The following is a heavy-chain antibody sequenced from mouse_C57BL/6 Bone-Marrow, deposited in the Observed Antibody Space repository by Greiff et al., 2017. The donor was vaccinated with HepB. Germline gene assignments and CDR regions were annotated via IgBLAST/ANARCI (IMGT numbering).Heavy chain of an antibody. Sequence: QVQLQHPGAELVRPGTSVKLSCKASGYTFTSYWMHWVKQRPGQGLEWIGVIDPSDSYTNYNQKFKGKATLTVDTSSSTAYMQLSSLTSEDSAVYYCARDSNAYFDYWGQGTTLTVSS. D-gene: IGHD2-5*01. J-gene: IGHJ2*01. CDR2: IDPSDSYT. CDR3: ARDSNAYFDY. CDR1: GYTFTSYW. V-gene: IGHV1-59*01.